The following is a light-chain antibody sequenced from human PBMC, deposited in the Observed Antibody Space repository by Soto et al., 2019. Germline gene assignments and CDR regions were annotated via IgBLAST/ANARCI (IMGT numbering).Light chain of an antibody. Sequence: QSVLTQPPSVSGAPGQRVTISCTGSSSNIGAGYDVHWYQQLPGTATKLLNYGNTNRPSGVPDRFTGTKSGTSASLAITGLQAEDEADYYCQSYDISLSVSYVFGTGTKVTVL. CDR1: SSNIGAGYD. CDR2: GNT. V-gene: IGLV1-40*01. CDR3: QSYDISLSVSYV. J-gene: IGLJ1*01.